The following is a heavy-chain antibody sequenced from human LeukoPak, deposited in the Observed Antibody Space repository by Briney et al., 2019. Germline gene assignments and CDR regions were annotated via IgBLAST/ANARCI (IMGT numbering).Heavy chain of an antibody. J-gene: IGHJ6*02. Sequence: SETLSLTCAVYGGSFSGYYWSWIRQPPGKGLEWIGEINHSGSTNYNPSLKSRVTISVDTSKNQFSLKLSSVTAADTAVYYCARTLRYSYGYYYYYGMDVWGQGTTVTVSS. CDR2: INHSGST. V-gene: IGHV4-34*01. CDR1: GGSFSGYY. D-gene: IGHD5-18*01. CDR3: ARTLRYSYGYYYYYGMDV.